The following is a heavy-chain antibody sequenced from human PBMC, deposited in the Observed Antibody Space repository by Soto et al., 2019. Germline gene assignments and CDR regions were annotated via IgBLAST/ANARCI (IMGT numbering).Heavy chain of an antibody. CDR1: GFSLTSRPGG. V-gene: IGHV2-5*02. D-gene: IGHD1-1*01. CDR3: AHRRGGVDWNDGHFDL. J-gene: IGHJ4*02. Sequence: QITLKESGPTLVNPTETLTLTCSFSGFSLTSRPGGVGWIRQPPGKALECLALIYWDDDKRYSPSLRSRLAITKDPSKNQVVLTMTNVDPMDTATYYWAHRRGGVDWNDGHFDLWGQGTLVTVSS. CDR2: IYWDDDK.